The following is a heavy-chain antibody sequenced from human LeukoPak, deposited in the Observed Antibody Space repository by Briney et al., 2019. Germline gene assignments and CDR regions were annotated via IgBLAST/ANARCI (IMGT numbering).Heavy chain of an antibody. D-gene: IGHD3-16*01. CDR2: LSPDGGTI. V-gene: IGHV3-74*01. Sequence: GGSLRLSCVVSGFTFSSYWMHWVRQAPGKGLVWVSRLSPDGGTIDYSDSVRGRFTISRDNSKNTLSLQMNSLRPEDTALYYCARDISGGGLDYWGQGTLVTVST. J-gene: IGHJ4*02. CDR3: ARDISGGGLDY. CDR1: GFTFSSYW.